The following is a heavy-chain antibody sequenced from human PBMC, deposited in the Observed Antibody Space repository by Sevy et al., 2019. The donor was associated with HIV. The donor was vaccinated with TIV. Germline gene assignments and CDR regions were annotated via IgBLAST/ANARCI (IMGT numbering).Heavy chain of an antibody. D-gene: IGHD6-13*01. CDR1: GGTFSSYA. J-gene: IGHJ6*03. CDR3: ASDLGWGSSWSRYYYYYYMDV. Sequence: ASVKVSCKASGGTFSSYAISWVRQAPGQGLEWMGGIIPIFGTANYAQKFQGRVTITADESTSTAYMELSSLRSEDTAVYYCASDLGWGSSWSRYYYYYYMDVWGKGTTVTVSS. CDR2: IIPIFGTA. V-gene: IGHV1-69*13.